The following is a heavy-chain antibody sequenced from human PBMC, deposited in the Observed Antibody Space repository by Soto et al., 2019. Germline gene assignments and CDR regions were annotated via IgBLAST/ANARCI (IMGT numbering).Heavy chain of an antibody. CDR1: GYSFTSYW. V-gene: IGHV5-10-1*01. Sequence: PGESLKISCKGSGYSFTSYWISWVRQMPGKGLEWMGRIDPSDSYTNYSPSFQGHVTISADKSISTAYLQWSSLKASDTAMYYFARHRNYYDSSGYYAPDAFDIWGQGTMVTVSS. CDR3: ARHRNYYDSSGYYAPDAFDI. CDR2: IDPSDSYT. D-gene: IGHD3-22*01. J-gene: IGHJ3*02.